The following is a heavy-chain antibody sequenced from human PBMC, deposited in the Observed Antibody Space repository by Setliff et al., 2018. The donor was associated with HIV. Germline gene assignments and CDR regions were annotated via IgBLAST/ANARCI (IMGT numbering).Heavy chain of an antibody. CDR3: ARQFRYPNRAVAGVDY. J-gene: IGHJ4*02. Sequence: PSETLSLTCTVSGASISSSSHHWAWIRQPPGKGLEYIGNIYYTGSTHHNPSLESRVATSVDTSKNQFSLKLSSVTAADTAIYFCARQFRYPNRAVAGVDYWGQGTLVTVSS. V-gene: IGHV4-39*01. CDR1: GASISSSSHH. CDR2: IYYTGST. D-gene: IGHD6-19*01.